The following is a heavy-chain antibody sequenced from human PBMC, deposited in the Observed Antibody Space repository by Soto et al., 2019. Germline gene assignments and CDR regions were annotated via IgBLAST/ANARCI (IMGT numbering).Heavy chain of an antibody. CDR3: ARGNWNYYYGFDV. J-gene: IGHJ6*02. V-gene: IGHV3-30-3*01. CDR2: ISSSGGTK. D-gene: IGHD1-20*01. Sequence: PGGSLRLSCETSGFTFSRHSMHWFRQAPGKGLEWVAVISSSGGTKFYADFVEGRFTISRDNANNSLYLQMNSLRAEDTAVYFCARGNWNYYYGFDVWGQGTTVTVSS. CDR1: GFTFSRHS.